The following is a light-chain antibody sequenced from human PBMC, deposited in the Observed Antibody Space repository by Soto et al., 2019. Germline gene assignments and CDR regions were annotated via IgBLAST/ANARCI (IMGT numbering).Light chain of an antibody. CDR2: AAS. CDR3: QQSYSNPRT. Sequence: DIHMTQSPSSLSASVGDRFTTTCRASQSISSYLNWYQQKPGKAPKLLIYAASSLQSGVPSRFSGSGSGTDFTLTISSLQPEDFATYYCQQSYSNPRTFGGGTKVDIK. V-gene: IGKV1-39*01. CDR1: QSISSY. J-gene: IGKJ4*01.